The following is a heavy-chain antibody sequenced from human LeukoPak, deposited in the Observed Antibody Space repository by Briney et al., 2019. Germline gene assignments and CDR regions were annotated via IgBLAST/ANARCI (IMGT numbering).Heavy chain of an antibody. CDR2: ISGSGGST. Sequence: GGSLRLSCAASGFTFSSYAMSWVRQAPGKGLEWVSAISGSGGSTYYADSVKGRFTISRDNSKNTLYLQMNSLRAEDTAVFYCARRASSSWYRANNWFDPWGQGTLVTVSS. J-gene: IGHJ5*02. CDR1: GFTFSSYA. CDR3: ARRASSSWYRANNWFDP. V-gene: IGHV3-23*01. D-gene: IGHD6-13*01.